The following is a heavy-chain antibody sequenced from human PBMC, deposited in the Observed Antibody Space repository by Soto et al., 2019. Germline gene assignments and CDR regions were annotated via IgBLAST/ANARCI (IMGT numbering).Heavy chain of an antibody. D-gene: IGHD3-9*01. V-gene: IGHV4-39*01. CDR3: ARLEGLATISYYFDF. CDR2: IYYRGNA. Sequence: ASETLSLTCSVSDDSINSDKYYWGWIRQPPGKGLEWIGSIYYRGNAYYNPSLQTRVTISLDKSKSQFSLKLNSVTAADSAVYSCARLEGLATISYYFDFWGPGALVTVSS. CDR1: DDSINSDKYY. J-gene: IGHJ4*02.